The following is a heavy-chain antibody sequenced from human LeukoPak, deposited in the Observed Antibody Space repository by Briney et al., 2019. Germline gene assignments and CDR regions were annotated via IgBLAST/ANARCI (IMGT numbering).Heavy chain of an antibody. V-gene: IGHV4-4*07. CDR3: ARFAAAAGDYYYYYMDV. CDR1: GGSISSYY. CDR2: IYTSGST. D-gene: IGHD6-13*01. Sequence: SETLSLTCTVSGGSISSYYWNWIRQPAGKGLEWIGRIYTSGSTNYNPSLKSRVTMSVDTSKNQFSLKLSSVTAADTVVYYCARFAAAAGDYYYYYMDVWGKGTTVTVSS. J-gene: IGHJ6*03.